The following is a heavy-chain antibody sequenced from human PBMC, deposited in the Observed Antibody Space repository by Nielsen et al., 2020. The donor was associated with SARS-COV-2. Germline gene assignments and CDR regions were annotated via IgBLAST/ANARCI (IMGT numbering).Heavy chain of an antibody. J-gene: IGHJ4*02. CDR3: AKGAEYCSSTSCWAPDY. V-gene: IGHV3-23*01. CDR1: AFTFSSYA. CDR2: ISPSGGSK. D-gene: IGHD2-2*01. Sequence: GGSLRLSCAASAFTFSSYAMNWVRQAPGKGLEWVSSISPSGGSKYYADSVKGRFIISRDNSKNTFYLQMNSLRDEDTAVYYCAKGAEYCSSTSCWAPDYWGQGTLVTVSS.